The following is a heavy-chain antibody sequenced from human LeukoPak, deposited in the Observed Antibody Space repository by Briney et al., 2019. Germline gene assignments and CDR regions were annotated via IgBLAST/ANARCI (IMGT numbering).Heavy chain of an antibody. J-gene: IGHJ4*02. CDR2: IYSGGST. D-gene: IGHD6-13*01. Sequence: GGSLRLSCAASGFTVSSNYMSWVRQAPGKGLEWVSVIYSGGSTYYADSVKGRFTISRDNSKNTLYLQMNSLRAEDTAVYYCARDGSSWYRPPAYYFDYWGQGTLVTVSS. CDR1: GFTVSSNY. V-gene: IGHV3-66*02. CDR3: ARDGSSWYRPPAYYFDY.